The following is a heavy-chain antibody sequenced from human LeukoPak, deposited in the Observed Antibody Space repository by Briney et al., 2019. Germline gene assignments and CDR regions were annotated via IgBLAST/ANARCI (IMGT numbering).Heavy chain of an antibody. CDR2: INHSGST. CDR3: ARAAAAGNWFDP. CDR1: GGSFSGYY. D-gene: IGHD6-13*01. J-gene: IGHJ5*02. V-gene: IGHV4-34*01. Sequence: PWVTLSLTCVVYGGSFSGYYWSWIRQPPGKGLECIGEINHSGSTNYNPSLKSRVTISVDTSKNQFSLKLSSVTAADTAVYYCARAAAAGNWFDPWGQGTLVTVSS.